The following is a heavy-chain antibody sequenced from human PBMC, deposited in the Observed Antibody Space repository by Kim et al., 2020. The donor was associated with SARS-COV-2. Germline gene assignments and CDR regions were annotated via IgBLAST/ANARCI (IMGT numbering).Heavy chain of an antibody. CDR2: IWYDGSNK. Sequence: GGSLRLSCAASGFTFSTYGMHWVRQAPGKGLEWVAVIWYDGSNKYYADSVKGRFTISRDNSKNTLYLQINSLRAEDTAVFYCARDSRGIWYYFDYWGQGT. CDR3: ARDSRGIWYYFDY. CDR1: GFTFSTYG. V-gene: IGHV3-33*01. D-gene: IGHD3-16*01. J-gene: IGHJ4*02.